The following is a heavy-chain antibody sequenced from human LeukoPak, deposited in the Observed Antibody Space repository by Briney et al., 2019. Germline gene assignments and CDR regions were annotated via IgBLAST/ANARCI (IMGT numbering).Heavy chain of an antibody. CDR1: DGSFSGYY. J-gene: IGHJ6*03. CDR3: ARFGQLVRWSYYYYYMDV. Sequence: SETLSLTCAVYDGSFSGYYWSWIRQPPGKGLEWIGEINHSGSTNYNPSLKSRVTISVDTSKNQFSLKLSSVTAADTAVYYCARFGQLVRWSYYYYYMDVWGKGTTVTVSS. V-gene: IGHV4-34*01. CDR2: INHSGST. D-gene: IGHD6-6*01.